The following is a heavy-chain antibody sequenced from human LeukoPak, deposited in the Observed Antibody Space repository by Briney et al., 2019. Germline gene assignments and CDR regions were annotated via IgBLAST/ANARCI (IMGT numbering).Heavy chain of an antibody. D-gene: IGHD3-3*01. J-gene: IGHJ5*02. CDR2: IWYDGSNK. CDR1: GFTFSSYG. Sequence: PGGSLRLSCAASGFTFSSYGMHWVRQAPGKGLEWVAVIWYDGSNKYYADSVKGRFTISRDISKNTLYLQMNSLRAEDTAVYYCALEVPVYWFDPWGQGTLVTVSS. V-gene: IGHV3-33*01. CDR3: ALEVPVYWFDP.